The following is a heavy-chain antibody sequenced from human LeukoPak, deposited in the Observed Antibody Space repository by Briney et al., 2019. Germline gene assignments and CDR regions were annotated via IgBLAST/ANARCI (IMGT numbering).Heavy chain of an antibody. CDR3: ARTLLWFGIGAFDI. Sequence: ASVKVSCKASGYTFTGYYMHWVRQAPGQGLEWMGWINPNSGGTNYAQKFQGRVTMTRDTSISTAYMELSRLRSDDTAVYYCARTLLWFGIGAFDIWGQGTMVTVSS. D-gene: IGHD3-10*01. V-gene: IGHV1-2*02. CDR2: INPNSGGT. J-gene: IGHJ3*02. CDR1: GYTFTGYY.